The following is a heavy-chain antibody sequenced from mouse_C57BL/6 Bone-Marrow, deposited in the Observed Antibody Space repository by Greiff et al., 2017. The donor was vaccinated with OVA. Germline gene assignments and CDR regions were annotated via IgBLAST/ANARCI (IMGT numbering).Heavy chain of an antibody. CDR2: IYPGDGDT. V-gene: IGHV1-82*01. CDR3: ARGTTGLDY. Sequence: QVQLQQSGPELVKPGASVKISCKASGYAFSSSWMNWVKQRPGKGLEWIGRIYPGDGDTNYNGKFKGKATLTADKSSSTAYMQLSSLTSEDSAVYFCARGTTGLDYWGQGTTLTVSS. J-gene: IGHJ2*01. D-gene: IGHD1-1*01. CDR1: GYAFSSSW.